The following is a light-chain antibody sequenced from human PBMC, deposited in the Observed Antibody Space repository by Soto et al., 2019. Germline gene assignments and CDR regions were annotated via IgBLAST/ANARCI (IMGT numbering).Light chain of an antibody. Sequence: LTQPGSVSGSPGQSITISCTGTSSDVGAYNYDSWYQQYPGEAPKVIIYDVSHRPAGVSNRFSGSKSGNTASLTISGLQTQDEADYYCSSYTSATTYVFGTGTKVTVL. J-gene: IGLJ1*01. CDR2: DVS. CDR1: SSDVGAYNY. V-gene: IGLV2-14*01. CDR3: SSYTSATTYV.